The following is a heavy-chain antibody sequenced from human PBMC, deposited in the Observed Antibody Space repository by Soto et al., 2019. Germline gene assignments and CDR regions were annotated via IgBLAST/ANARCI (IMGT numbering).Heavy chain of an antibody. Sequence: SETLSLTCPVSGGSISSYYWTWIRRPPGKGLEWNGYIYYSGSTNYNPSPKSRVTISINTSKSQFSLKLSSVTAAYTAVYYCARGLWFGEFIIDFWGQGTLVTVSS. CDR2: IYYSGST. V-gene: IGHV4-59*08. D-gene: IGHD3-10*01. J-gene: IGHJ4*02. CDR3: ARGLWFGEFIIDF. CDR1: GGSISSYY.